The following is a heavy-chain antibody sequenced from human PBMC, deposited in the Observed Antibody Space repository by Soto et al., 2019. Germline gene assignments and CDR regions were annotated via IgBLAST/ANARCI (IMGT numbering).Heavy chain of an antibody. J-gene: IGHJ6*02. CDR2: INSDGSST. D-gene: IGHD1-26*01. CDR3: ARVRQYSGSYYSHYYYGMDV. V-gene: IGHV3-74*01. CDR1: GFTFSSYW. Sequence: PGGSLRLSCAASGFTFSSYWMHWVRQAPGKGLVWVSRINSDGSSTSYADSVKGRFTTSRDNAKNTLYLQMNSLRAEDTAVYYCARVRQYSGSYYSHYYYGMDVWGQGTTVTVSS.